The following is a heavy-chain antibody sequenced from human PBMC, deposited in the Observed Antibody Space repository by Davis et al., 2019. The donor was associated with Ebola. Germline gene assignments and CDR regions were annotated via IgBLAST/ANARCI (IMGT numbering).Heavy chain of an antibody. D-gene: IGHD3-3*01. V-gene: IGHV4-59*01. CDR2: IYYSGST. J-gene: IGHJ6*02. CDR3: AREGAYYDFWSAQPYYGMDV. CDR1: GGSISSYY. Sequence: MPGGSLRLSCTVSGGSISSYYWSWIRQPPGKGLEWIGYIYYSGSTNYNPSLKSRVTISVDTSKNQFSLKLSSVTAADTAVYYCAREGAYYDFWSAQPYYGMDVWGQGTTVTVSS.